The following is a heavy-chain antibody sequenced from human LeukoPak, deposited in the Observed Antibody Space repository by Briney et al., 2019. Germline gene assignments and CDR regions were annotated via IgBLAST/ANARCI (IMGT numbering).Heavy chain of an antibody. V-gene: IGHV3-7*01. Sequence: PGGSLRLSCAASGFTLGGYAMSWVRQAPGKGLKWVANIKHDRSETWYVVSVEGRFTVSKDNAENSMYLQMNSLRAEDTAVYYCGRVISGAIDYWGQGTLVIVSS. CDR3: GRVISGAIDY. CDR1: GFTLGGYA. J-gene: IGHJ4*02. D-gene: IGHD2-15*01. CDR2: IKHDRSET.